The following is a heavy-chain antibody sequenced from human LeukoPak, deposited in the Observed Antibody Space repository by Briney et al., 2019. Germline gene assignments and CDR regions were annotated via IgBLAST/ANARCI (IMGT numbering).Heavy chain of an antibody. CDR3: ARAVRLYDSSGYYGY. CDR1: GGSISSYY. J-gene: IGHJ4*02. Sequence: SETLSLTCTVSGGSISSYYWSWIRQPPGKGLEWIGEINHSGSTNYNPSLKSRVTISVDTSKNQFSLKLSSVTAADTAVYYCARAVRLYDSSGYYGYWGQGTLVTVSS. CDR2: INHSGST. D-gene: IGHD3-22*01. V-gene: IGHV4-34*01.